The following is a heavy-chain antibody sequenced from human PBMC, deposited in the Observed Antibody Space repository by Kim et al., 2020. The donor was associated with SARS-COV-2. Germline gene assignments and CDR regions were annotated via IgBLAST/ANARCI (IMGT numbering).Heavy chain of an antibody. V-gene: IGHV1-69*06. CDR1: GGTFSSYA. J-gene: IGHJ6*02. CDR2: IIPIFGTA. Sequence: SVKVSCKASGGTFSSYAISWVRQAPGQGLEWMGGIIPIFGTANYAQKFQGRVTITADKSTSTAYMELSSLRSEDTAVYYCARGLGYSGYDLSPDYYYGMDVWGQGTTVTVSS. CDR3: ARGLGYSGYDLSPDYYYGMDV. D-gene: IGHD5-12*01.